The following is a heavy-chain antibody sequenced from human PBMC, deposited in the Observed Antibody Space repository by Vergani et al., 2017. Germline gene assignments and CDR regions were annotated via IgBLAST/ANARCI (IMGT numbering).Heavy chain of an antibody. CDR1: GFTFSSYW. CDR2: IGTAGDT. D-gene: IGHD4-23*01. J-gene: IGHJ4*02. V-gene: IGHV3-13*01. CDR3: ARAVATTVGDPPGY. Sequence: EVQLVESGGGLVQPGGSLRVSCVASGFTFSSYWMHWVRQAPGKGLVWVSAIGTAGDTYYPGSVKGRFTISRENAKNSLYLQMNSLRAGDTAIYYCARAVATTVGDPPGYWGQGTLVTVSS.